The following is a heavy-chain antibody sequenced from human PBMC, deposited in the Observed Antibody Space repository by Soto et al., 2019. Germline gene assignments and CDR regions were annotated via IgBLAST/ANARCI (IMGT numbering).Heavy chain of an antibody. Sequence: EVQLVESGGGLVKPGGSLRLSCAAAGFTFSSYSMNWFRQAPGKGLEWVSYISSSRSYIYSADSVKGRFTISRDNAKNSLYMQMNSLRAEDTAVYYCARVKYSSSWYYYYYMDVWGKGTTVTVSS. D-gene: IGHD6-13*01. J-gene: IGHJ6*03. CDR1: GFTFSSYS. CDR3: ARVKYSSSWYYYYYMDV. V-gene: IGHV3-21*01. CDR2: ISSSRSYI.